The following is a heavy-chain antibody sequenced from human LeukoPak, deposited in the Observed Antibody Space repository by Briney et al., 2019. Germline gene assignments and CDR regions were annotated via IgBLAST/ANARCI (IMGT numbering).Heavy chain of an antibody. V-gene: IGHV4-61*02. Sequence: SQTLSLTCTVSGGSISSGSYYWSWIRQPAGKGLEWIGRIYTSGSTNYNPSLNSRATISVDTSKNQFSLKLSSVTAADTAVYYCARDVGPTVALAWGQGTLVTVSS. CDR1: GGSISSGSYY. J-gene: IGHJ4*02. D-gene: IGHD4-23*01. CDR3: ARDVGPTVALA. CDR2: IYTSGST.